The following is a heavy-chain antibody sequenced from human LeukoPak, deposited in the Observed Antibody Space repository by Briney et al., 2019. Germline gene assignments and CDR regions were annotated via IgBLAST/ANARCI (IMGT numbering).Heavy chain of an antibody. J-gene: IGHJ5*02. Sequence: HGESLKISSKGSGYSFTSYWIGWVRQLPGKGLEWMGIIFPGDSDTRYSPSFQGQVTISADKSISTAYLQWSSLKASDTAMYYCTITMVRGVTPCWFDPWGQGTLVTVSS. V-gene: IGHV5-51*01. CDR1: GYSFTSYW. D-gene: IGHD3-10*01. CDR2: IFPGDSDT. CDR3: TITMVRGVTPCWFDP.